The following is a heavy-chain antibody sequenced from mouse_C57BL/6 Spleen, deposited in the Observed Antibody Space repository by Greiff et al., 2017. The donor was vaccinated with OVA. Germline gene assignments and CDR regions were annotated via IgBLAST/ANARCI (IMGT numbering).Heavy chain of an antibody. Sequence: EVHLVESGGGLVKPGGSLKLSCAASGFTFSSYAMSWVRQTPEKRLEWVATISDGGSYTYYPDNVKCRFTISRDNAKNNLYLQMSHLKSEDTAMYYCARAYCSRYYAMDYWGQGTSVTVSS. V-gene: IGHV5-4*01. J-gene: IGHJ4*01. CDR2: ISDGGSYT. D-gene: IGHD1-1*01. CDR1: GFTFSSYA. CDR3: ARAYCSRYYAMDY.